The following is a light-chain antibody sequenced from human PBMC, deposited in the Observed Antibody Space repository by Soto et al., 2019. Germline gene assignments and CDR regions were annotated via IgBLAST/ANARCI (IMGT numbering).Light chain of an antibody. Sequence: QSVLTQPRSVSGSPGQSVTISCTGTSSDVGAYNFVSWYQQHPGKAPKLVIFDVSQRPSGVPDRFSGSKSGSTASLTISGLQPEDEADYYCCSYGGSFYVIGTGTKVT. CDR1: SSDVGAYNF. CDR3: CSYGGSFYV. V-gene: IGLV2-11*01. CDR2: DVS. J-gene: IGLJ1*01.